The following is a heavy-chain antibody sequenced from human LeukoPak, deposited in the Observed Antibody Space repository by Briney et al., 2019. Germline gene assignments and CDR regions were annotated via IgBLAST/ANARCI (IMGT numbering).Heavy chain of an antibody. CDR1: GFTFSSYG. Sequence: PGRSLRLSCAASGFTFSSYGMHWVRQAPGKGLEWVAVISYDGSNKYYADSVKGRFTISRDNSKNTLYLQMNSLRAEDTAVYYCAKDQGVYGSGSYYYYFDYWGQGTLVTVSS. D-gene: IGHD3-10*01. CDR3: AKDQGVYGSGSYYYYFDY. V-gene: IGHV3-30*18. CDR2: ISYDGSNK. J-gene: IGHJ4*02.